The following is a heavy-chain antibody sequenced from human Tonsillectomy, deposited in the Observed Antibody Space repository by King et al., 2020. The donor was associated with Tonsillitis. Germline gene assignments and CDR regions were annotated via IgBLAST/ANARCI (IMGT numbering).Heavy chain of an antibody. J-gene: IGHJ4*02. D-gene: IGHD6-13*01. CDR2: ISNSGTT. Sequence: VQLQESAPGLVKPSQTLSLTCTVSGDSLSSADSYWTWIRQVSGKGLEWIGYISNSGTTYYNPSLKSRLTLSLDTPRNQFSLRLNSATAADTAVYYCAKETATGTIDFWGQGTLVTVS. V-gene: IGHV4-30-4*01. CDR1: GDSLSSADSY. CDR3: AKETATGTIDF.